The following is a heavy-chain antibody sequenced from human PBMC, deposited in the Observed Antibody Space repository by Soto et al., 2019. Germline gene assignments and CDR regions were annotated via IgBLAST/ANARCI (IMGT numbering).Heavy chain of an antibody. V-gene: IGHV4-28*01. Sequence: SETLSLTCAVSGSYISSSNWWGWIRQPPGKGLEWIGYIYYSGTTYYNPSLKSRVTMSVDTSKNQFSLKLTSVTAVDTAVYYCARREIQGPIDYWGQGTLVTVSS. J-gene: IGHJ4*02. D-gene: IGHD1-26*01. CDR1: GSYISSSNW. CDR3: ARREIQGPIDY. CDR2: IYYSGTT.